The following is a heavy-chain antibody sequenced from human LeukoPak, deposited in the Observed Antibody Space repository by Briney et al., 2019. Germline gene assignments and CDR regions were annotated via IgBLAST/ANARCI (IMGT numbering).Heavy chain of an antibody. Sequence: GGSLRLSCAASGFTFSSYGMHWVRQAPGKGLEWVAVISYDGSNKYYADSVKGRFTISRDNSKNTLYLQMNSLRAEDTAVYFCARAASSSSDYWGQGTLVTVSS. CDR1: GFTFSSYG. CDR2: ISYDGSNK. V-gene: IGHV3-30*03. J-gene: IGHJ4*02. CDR3: ARAASSSSDY. D-gene: IGHD6-6*01.